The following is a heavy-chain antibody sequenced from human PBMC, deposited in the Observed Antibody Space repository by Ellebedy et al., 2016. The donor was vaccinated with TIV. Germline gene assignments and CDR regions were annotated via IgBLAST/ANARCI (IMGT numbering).Heavy chain of an antibody. Sequence: AASVKVSCKVSGYTLTELSMHWVRQAPGKGLEWMGGFDPEDGQTIYAQKFQGRVTMTEDTSTDTAYMELSSLRSEDTAVYYCATDLQQWPGFDYWGQGTLVTVSS. CDR1: GYTLTELS. CDR2: FDPEDGQT. CDR3: ATDLQQWPGFDY. D-gene: IGHD6-19*01. V-gene: IGHV1-24*01. J-gene: IGHJ4*02.